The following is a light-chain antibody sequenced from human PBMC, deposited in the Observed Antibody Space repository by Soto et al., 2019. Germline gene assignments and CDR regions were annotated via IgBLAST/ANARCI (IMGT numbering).Light chain of an antibody. J-gene: IGLJ1*01. Sequence: QAVVTQAPSLTGSPGGAVTLTCACITAAVPSGNYPNWFHQKPGQAPMTLIYDTNIKLSWTSAPFSDSPLSGKAALTLSGAQSEDEADYYCRVIWTSVREVFGPGTKLTVL. CDR3: RVIWTSVREV. CDR1: TAAVPSGNY. V-gene: IGLV7-46*01. CDR2: DTN.